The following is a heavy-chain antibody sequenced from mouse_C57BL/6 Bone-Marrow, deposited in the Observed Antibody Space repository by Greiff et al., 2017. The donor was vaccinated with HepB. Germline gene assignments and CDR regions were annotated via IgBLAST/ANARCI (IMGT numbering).Heavy chain of an antibody. Sequence: QVQLKESGPGLVAPSQSLSITCTVSGFSLTSYGVHWVRQPPGKGLEWLVVIWSDGSTTYNSALKSRLSISKDNSKSQVFLKMNSLQTDDTAMYYCARHLGLTGTFAMDYWGQGTSVTVSS. CDR1: GFSLTSYG. V-gene: IGHV2-6-1*01. J-gene: IGHJ4*01. CDR3: ARHLGLTGTFAMDY. CDR2: IWSDGST. D-gene: IGHD4-1*01.